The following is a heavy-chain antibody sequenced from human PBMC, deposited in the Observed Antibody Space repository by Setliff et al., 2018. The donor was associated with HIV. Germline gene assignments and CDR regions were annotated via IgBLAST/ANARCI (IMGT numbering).Heavy chain of an antibody. Sequence: PSETLSLTCAVSGGSISSSNWWSWVRQPPGKGLEWIGEIYHSGSTNYNPSLKSRVTISVDTSKNQFSLKLSSVTAADTAVYYCAREGLAVAGLNWFDPWGQGTLVTVS. CDR3: AREGLAVAGLNWFDP. J-gene: IGHJ5*02. V-gene: IGHV4-4*02. D-gene: IGHD6-19*01. CDR1: GGSISSSNW. CDR2: IYHSGST.